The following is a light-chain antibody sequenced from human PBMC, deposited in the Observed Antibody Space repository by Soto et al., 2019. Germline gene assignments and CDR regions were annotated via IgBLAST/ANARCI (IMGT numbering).Light chain of an antibody. CDR1: QAISNY. J-gene: IGKJ1*01. CDR3: QKFNSAPRT. V-gene: IGKV1-27*01. Sequence: DIQMTQSPSSLSASVGDRVTITCRASQAISNYLARYQQKPGKVPKLLIYAASTLQSGVPSRFSGSGSGRDFTLTISSLQPEDVATYYCQKFNSAPRTFGQGTKVEIK. CDR2: AAS.